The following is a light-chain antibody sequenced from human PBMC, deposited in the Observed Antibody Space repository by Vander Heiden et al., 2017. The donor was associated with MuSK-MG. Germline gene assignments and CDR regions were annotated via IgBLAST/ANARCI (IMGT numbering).Light chain of an antibody. CDR2: DVS. CDR3: ASYTSSNSVV. V-gene: IGLV2-14*03. J-gene: IGLJ2*01. Sequence: QSALTPPASVSRSPGQSIAICFSGISSDVGADNYASWYQQQPGKGPKVMIYDVSDRPSGVSICCSGSKSGNTASLTISGLQAEDEADYYCASYTSSNSVVCGGGTKLTVL. CDR1: SSDVGADNY.